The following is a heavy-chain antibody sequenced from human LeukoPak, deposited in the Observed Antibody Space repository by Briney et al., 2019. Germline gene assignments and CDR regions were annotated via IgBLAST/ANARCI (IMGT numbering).Heavy chain of an antibody. CDR1: GGSISSGGYY. V-gene: IGHV4-61*02. D-gene: IGHD6-19*01. CDR3: ARGTLPYSSGWYFDY. Sequence: SETLSLTCTVSGGSISSGGYYWNWIRQPAGKGLEWIGRIYSNGNGNYNPSLNSRFTMSVDTSKNQFSLKLTPVTAADTAVYYCARGTLPYSSGWYFDYWGQGTLVTVSS. J-gene: IGHJ4*02. CDR2: IYSNGNG.